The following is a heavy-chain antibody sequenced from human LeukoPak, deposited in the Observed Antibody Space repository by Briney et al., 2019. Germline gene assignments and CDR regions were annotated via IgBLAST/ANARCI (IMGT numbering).Heavy chain of an antibody. CDR1: GGTFSSYA. CDR3: ARYDCSGGSCYSDY. Sequence: SVKVSCKASGGTFSSYAISWVRQAPGQGLEWMGGIIPIFGTANYAQKFQGRVTITADESTSTAYMELSSLRSEDTAVYYCARYDCSGGSCYSDYWGQGTLVTVSS. D-gene: IGHD2-15*01. V-gene: IGHV1-69*13. CDR2: IIPIFGTA. J-gene: IGHJ4*02.